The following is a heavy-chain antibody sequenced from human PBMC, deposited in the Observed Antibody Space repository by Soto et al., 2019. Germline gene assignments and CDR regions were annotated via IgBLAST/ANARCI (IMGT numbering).Heavy chain of an antibody. V-gene: IGHV1-8*01. Sequence: GASVKVSCKASGYTFTSYDINWVRQATGQGLEWMGWMNPNSGNTGYAQKFQGRVTMTRNTSISTAYMELSNLRSEDTAVYYCASPARNYDFWSGYSFDIWGQGTMVTVS. J-gene: IGHJ3*02. D-gene: IGHD3-3*01. CDR3: ASPARNYDFWSGYSFDI. CDR2: MNPNSGNT. CDR1: GYTFTSYD.